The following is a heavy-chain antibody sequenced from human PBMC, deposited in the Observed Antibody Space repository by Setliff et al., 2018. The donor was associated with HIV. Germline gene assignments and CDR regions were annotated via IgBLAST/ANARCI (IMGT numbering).Heavy chain of an antibody. J-gene: IGHJ6*03. V-gene: IGHV4-61*09. CDR2: IYSAGST. CDR3: ARDRGAARPVYMDV. Sequence: SETLSLTCTVSGGSLSSGYDYWTWIRQPAGKGLEWIGHIYSAGSTNYNPTLTSRVTMSVDMSKNQFSLKLGSVTAADTAVYYCARDRGAARPVYMDVWGKGTTVTVSS. CDR1: GGSLSSGYDY. D-gene: IGHD6-6*01.